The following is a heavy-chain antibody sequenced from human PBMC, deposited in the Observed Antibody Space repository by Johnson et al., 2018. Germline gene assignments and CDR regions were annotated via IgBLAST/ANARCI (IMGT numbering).Heavy chain of an antibody. CDR1: GFTFSNAW. CDR3: TTDGAYYDILTGTDAFDI. Sequence: VQLVESGGGLVKPGGSLRLSCAASGFTFSNAWMNWVRQAPGKGLEWVVRIKSKTDGGTTDYAAPVQGRFTISRDDSKNTLYLQMNSMKNEDTDVYYCTTDGAYYDILTGTDAFDIWGQGTMVTVSS. D-gene: IGHD3-9*01. J-gene: IGHJ3*02. CDR2: IKSKTDGGTT. V-gene: IGHV3-15*07.